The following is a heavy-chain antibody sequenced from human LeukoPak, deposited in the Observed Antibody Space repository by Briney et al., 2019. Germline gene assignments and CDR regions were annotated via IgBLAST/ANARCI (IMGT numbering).Heavy chain of an antibody. Sequence: PSQTLSLTCTVSGGSISSYYWSWIRQPPGKGLEWIGYIYYSGSTNYNPSLKSRVTISVDTSKNQFSLKLSSVTAADTAVYYCARAAAAGKVSFDYWGQGTLVTVSS. V-gene: IGHV4-59*01. CDR1: GGSISSYY. CDR2: IYYSGST. J-gene: IGHJ4*02. CDR3: ARAAAAGKVSFDY. D-gene: IGHD6-13*01.